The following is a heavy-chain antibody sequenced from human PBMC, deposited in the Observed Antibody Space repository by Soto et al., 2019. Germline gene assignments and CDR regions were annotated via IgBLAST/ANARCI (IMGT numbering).Heavy chain of an antibody. CDR1: GFTFSHYW. V-gene: IGHV3-7*03. CDR3: ARAGYGIPFAY. J-gene: IGHJ4*02. Sequence: AGGALRLSSAASGFTFSHYWMNWVRQAPGKGLEWLANIKEDGSEIYYVASVKGRFTISRDNTKNSLYLQMNSLRAEDTALYYCARAGYGIPFAYWGQGTLVTVSS. CDR2: IKEDGSEI. D-gene: IGHD4-17*01.